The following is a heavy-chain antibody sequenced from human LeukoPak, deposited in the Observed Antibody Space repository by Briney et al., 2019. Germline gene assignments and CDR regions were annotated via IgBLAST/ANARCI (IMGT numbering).Heavy chain of an antibody. Sequence: GGSLRLSCAAAGFTFSSSDMHWVRQATGKGLEWVSAICTAGDTYYQGSVKGRFTISRENAKNSLYLQMNSLRAGDTAVYYCAREVVGTALGAFDIWGQGTMVTVSS. CDR3: AREVVGTALGAFDI. J-gene: IGHJ3*02. V-gene: IGHV3-13*01. CDR2: ICTAGDT. D-gene: IGHD1-26*01. CDR1: GFTFSSSD.